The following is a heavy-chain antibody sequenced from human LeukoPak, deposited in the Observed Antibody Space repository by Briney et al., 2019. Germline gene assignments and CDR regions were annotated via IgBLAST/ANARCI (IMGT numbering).Heavy chain of an antibody. Sequence: GRSLRLSCAASGFTFDDYAMHWVRQAPGKGLEWVSGISWNSGSIGYADSVKGRFTISRDNAKNSLYLQMSSLRAEDTALYYCASGYSMYYFDYWGQGTLVTVSS. CDR2: ISWNSGSI. CDR3: ASGYSMYYFDY. J-gene: IGHJ4*02. V-gene: IGHV3-9*01. CDR1: GFTFDDYA. D-gene: IGHD4-23*01.